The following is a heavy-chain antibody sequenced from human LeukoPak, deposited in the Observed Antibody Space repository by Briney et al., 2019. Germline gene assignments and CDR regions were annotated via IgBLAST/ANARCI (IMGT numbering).Heavy chain of an antibody. D-gene: IGHD6-19*01. Sequence: SQTLSLTRAISWDSVSSNSAAWNSISQSPSRGLEWVGRTYYRPKRYNDYAVSVKSRITINPDTSKNQFSLQLNSVTPEDAAVYYCARDGIAVAGTNQVDAFDMWGQGTMVTVSS. J-gene: IGHJ3*02. CDR2: TYYRPKRYN. V-gene: IGHV6-1*01. CDR1: WDSVSSNSAA. CDR3: ARDGIAVAGTNQVDAFDM.